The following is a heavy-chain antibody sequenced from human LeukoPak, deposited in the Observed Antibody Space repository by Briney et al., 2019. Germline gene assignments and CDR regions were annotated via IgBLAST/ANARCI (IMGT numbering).Heavy chain of an antibody. D-gene: IGHD3-3*01. CDR2: LWYNGINK. V-gene: IGHV3-33*01. J-gene: IGHJ4*02. CDR3: ARARNNYDESGYSALDH. CDR1: GFTFSSYG. Sequence: GGSLRLSCAASGFTFSSYGMHWVRQAPGKGLEWVASLWYNGINKYYADSVKGRFTISRDNSKNTLYLQMDSLRAEDTAMFYCARARNNYDESGYSALDHWGQGTLVTVSS.